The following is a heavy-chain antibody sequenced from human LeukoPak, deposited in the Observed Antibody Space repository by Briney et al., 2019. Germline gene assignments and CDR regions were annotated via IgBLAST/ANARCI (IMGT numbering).Heavy chain of an antibody. Sequence: LSLTCTVSGGSISSSSYCWGWIRQPPGKGLEWISYISRSGNTIYYADSVKGRFTTSRDNAKNSLYLQMNSLRVEDTAVYYCARVATMVRVPLDALDIWGQGTMVSVSS. V-gene: IGHV3-11*04. CDR3: ARVATMVRVPLDALDI. D-gene: IGHD3-10*01. CDR2: ISRSGNTI. J-gene: IGHJ3*02. CDR1: GGSISSSSYC.